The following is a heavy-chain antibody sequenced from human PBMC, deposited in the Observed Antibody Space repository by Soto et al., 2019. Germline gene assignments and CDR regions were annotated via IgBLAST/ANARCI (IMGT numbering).Heavy chain of an antibody. V-gene: IGHV3-48*01. Sequence: GGSLRLSCAASGFTFSSYSMDWVRQAPGKGLEWVSYISSSSSTIYYADSVKGRFTISRDNAKNSLYLQMNSLRAEDTAVYYCARGYSSSWSTQYNWFDPWGQGTLVTVSS. CDR2: ISSSSSTI. D-gene: IGHD6-13*01. J-gene: IGHJ5*02. CDR1: GFTFSSYS. CDR3: ARGYSSSWSTQYNWFDP.